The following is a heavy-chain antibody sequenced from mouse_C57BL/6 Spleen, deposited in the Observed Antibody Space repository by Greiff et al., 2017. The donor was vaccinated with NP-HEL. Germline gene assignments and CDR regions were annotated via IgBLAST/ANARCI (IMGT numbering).Heavy chain of an antibody. Sequence: VQLQQSGAELMKSGASVKLSCKATGYTFTGYWIVWVKQRPGPGLERIGEILPGSGSTNYNEKFKGKATFTGDSSANTAYMQPSSLTTEASAIFYCACSGCYGRASWDKGTLVTVAA. CDR1: GYTFTGYW. J-gene: IGHJ3*01. V-gene: IGHV1-9*01. CDR2: ILPGSGST. D-gene: IGHD1-1*01. CDR3: ACSGCYGRAS.